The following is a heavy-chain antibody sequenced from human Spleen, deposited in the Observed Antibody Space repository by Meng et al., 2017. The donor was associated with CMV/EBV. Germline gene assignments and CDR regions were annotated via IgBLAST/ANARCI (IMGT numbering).Heavy chain of an antibody. CDR3: AKEDYNNYGGGVDS. CDR2: IRGGRT. V-gene: IGHV3-23*01. Sequence: GGSLRLSCAASGFAFSSFAMNWVRQAPGKGLEWVSTIRGGRTYYADSRKGRFTISRDNSKNTLYLQMNSLRAEDTAVYYCAKEDYNNYGGGVDSWGQGTLVTVSS. D-gene: IGHD4-11*01. CDR1: GFAFSSFA. J-gene: IGHJ4*02.